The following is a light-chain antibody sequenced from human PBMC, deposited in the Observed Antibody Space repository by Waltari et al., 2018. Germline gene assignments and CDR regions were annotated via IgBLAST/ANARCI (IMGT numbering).Light chain of an antibody. V-gene: IGKV1-12*01. CDR1: QGISSW. CDR3: QQANSFPRT. Sequence: DIQMTQSPSSVSASVGDRVTITCRASQGISSWIAWYQQKPGKAPKLLIYAASSLQSGVPSRFSGSGSGTDFTLTISSLHPEDFATYYCQQANSFPRTFGQGTKVEIK. CDR2: AAS. J-gene: IGKJ1*01.